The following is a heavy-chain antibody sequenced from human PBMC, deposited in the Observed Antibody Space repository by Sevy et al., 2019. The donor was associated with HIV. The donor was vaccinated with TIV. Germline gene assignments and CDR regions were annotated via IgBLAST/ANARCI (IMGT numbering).Heavy chain of an antibody. CDR1: GFTFSSYG. Sequence: GGSLRLSCAASGFTFSSYGMHWVRQAPGKGLEWVALIWFNGSNKYYADSVKGRFTISRDNSKNTLYLQMNSLRAEDTAVYYCAKQISYQGYFHYWGQGTLVTVSS. J-gene: IGHJ4*02. V-gene: IGHV3-33*06. D-gene: IGHD3-16*02. CDR2: IWFNGSNK. CDR3: AKQISYQGYFHY.